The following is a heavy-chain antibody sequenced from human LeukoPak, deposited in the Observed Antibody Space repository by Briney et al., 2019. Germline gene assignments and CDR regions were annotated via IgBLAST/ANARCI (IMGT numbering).Heavy chain of an antibody. Sequence: SETLSLTCTVSGVSMSSSPYYWGWIRQPPGKGLDWIGTIYDSGNTNYNPSLRSRLTISVDTSRNQFSLKLSSVTAADTAVYYCARHDCDSSRCSVNWFDPWGQGTLVTVSS. CDR1: GVSMSSSPYY. CDR2: IYDSGNT. J-gene: IGHJ5*02. V-gene: IGHV4-39*01. CDR3: ARHDCDSSRCSVNWFDP. D-gene: IGHD2/OR15-2a*01.